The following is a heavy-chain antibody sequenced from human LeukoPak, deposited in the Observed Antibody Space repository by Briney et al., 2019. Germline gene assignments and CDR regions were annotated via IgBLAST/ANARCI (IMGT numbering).Heavy chain of an antibody. V-gene: IGHV4-59*11. Sequence: SDTLSLTCTVSDASMSSPYWIWVRRPPGRGLEWIGYVFSTGDTTYSPSLKSRVTISVDMSENQFSLKLNSVTAADTAVYYCARGVYNYYYMDVWGRGATVNVSS. CDR3: ARGVYNYYYMDV. CDR2: VFSTGDT. CDR1: DASMSSPY. J-gene: IGHJ6*03.